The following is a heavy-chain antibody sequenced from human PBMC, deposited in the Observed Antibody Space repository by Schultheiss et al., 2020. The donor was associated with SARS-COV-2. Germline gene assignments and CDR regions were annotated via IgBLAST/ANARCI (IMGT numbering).Heavy chain of an antibody. Sequence: SETLSLTCAVSGYSISSGYYWSWIRQPPGKGLEWIGEINHSGSTNYNPSLKSRVTISVDTSKNQFSLKLSSVTAADTAVYYCARGGKVGYSYGSAWFDPWGQGTLVTVSS. CDR1: GYSISSGYY. CDR3: ARGGKVGYSYGSAWFDP. V-gene: IGHV4-38-2*01. CDR2: INHSGST. J-gene: IGHJ5*02. D-gene: IGHD5-18*01.